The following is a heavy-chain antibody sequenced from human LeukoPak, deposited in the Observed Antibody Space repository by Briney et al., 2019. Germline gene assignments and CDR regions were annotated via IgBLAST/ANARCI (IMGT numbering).Heavy chain of an antibody. Sequence: GGSLRLSCAASGFTFSSYSMNWVRQAPGKGLEWVSSISSSSSYIYYADSVKGRFTISRDNAKNSLYLQMNSLRAEDTAVYYCARVKPPYSGSYHIDYWGQGTLVTVSS. CDR1: GFTFSSYS. J-gene: IGHJ4*02. CDR3: ARVKPPYSGSYHIDY. D-gene: IGHD1-26*01. V-gene: IGHV3-21*01. CDR2: ISSSSSYI.